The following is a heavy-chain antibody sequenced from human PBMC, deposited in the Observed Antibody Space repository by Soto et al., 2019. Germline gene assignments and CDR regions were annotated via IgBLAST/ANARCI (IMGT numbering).Heavy chain of an antibody. V-gene: IGHV1-69*01. CDR2: IIPIFGTA. CDR3: ARDSVWTGTTNWFDP. Sequence: QVQLVQSGAEVKKPGSSVKVSCKASGGTFSSYAISWVRQAPGQGLEGMGGIIPIFGTANYAQKFQGRVTITADESTSTAYMELSSLRSEDTAVYYCARDSVWTGTTNWFDPWGQGTLVTVSS. CDR1: GGTFSSYA. D-gene: IGHD1-1*01. J-gene: IGHJ5*02.